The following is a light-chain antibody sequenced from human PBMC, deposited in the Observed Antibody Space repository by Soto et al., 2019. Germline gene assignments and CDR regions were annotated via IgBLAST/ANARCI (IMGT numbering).Light chain of an antibody. V-gene: IGKV3-11*01. CDR2: DSS. CDR1: QNLRSS. CDR3: QQRVNRVT. Sequence: VMTQSPATLSVSPGERATLSCRASQNLRSSLAWYQQKPGQAPRLLIYDSSNRATGIPARFSGSGSGTDFTLTISSLESEDFAVYYCQQRVNRVTFGGGTKVDIK. J-gene: IGKJ4*01.